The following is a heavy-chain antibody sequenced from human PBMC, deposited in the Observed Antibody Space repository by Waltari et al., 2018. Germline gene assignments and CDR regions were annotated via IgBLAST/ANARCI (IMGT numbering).Heavy chain of an antibody. J-gene: IGHJ5*02. D-gene: IGHD6-13*01. V-gene: IGHV4-61*02. CDR2: IYSSGST. Sequence: VQLQESGPGLVRPSQTLSLTCNVSGVSINSGTYYWTWIRQPAGKGLEWIGRIYSSGSTNYKSSLKSRITMSVDTSKNQFSLKLSSVTAADTAVYYCVRGVSSWYRGDWFDPWGQGTLVTVSS. CDR1: GVSINSGTYY. CDR3: VRGVSSWYRGDWFDP.